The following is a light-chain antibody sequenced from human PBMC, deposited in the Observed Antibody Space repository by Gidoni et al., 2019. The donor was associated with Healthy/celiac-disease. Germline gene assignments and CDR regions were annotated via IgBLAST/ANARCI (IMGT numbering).Light chain of an antibody. CDR3: HQYYSIPRT. V-gene: IGKV4-1*01. CDR1: QSVLYSYNNKNY. CDR2: WAS. J-gene: IGKJ1*01. Sequence: DIVMTQSPDSLAVSLGEKATINCKSSQSVLYSYNNKNYLTWYQQKPGQPPKLLISWASARESGVPDRFSGSGSATDFTLTISSLQAEDVAVYYCHQYYSIPRTFGQGTKVEIK.